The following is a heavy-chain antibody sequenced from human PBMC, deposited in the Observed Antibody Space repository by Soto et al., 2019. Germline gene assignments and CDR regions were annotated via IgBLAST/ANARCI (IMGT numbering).Heavy chain of an antibody. V-gene: IGHV4-61*01. Sequence: QVQLQESGPGLVKPSETLSLTCTVSGCSVSSGSYYWSWIRQPPGKVLEWIGYIYYSGSTNYNPSIKSRVTISVDTSKNQFSLKLSSVTAADTAVYYCARDQHGDSLYGMDVWGQGTTVTVSS. CDR1: GCSVSSGSYY. CDR3: ARDQHGDSLYGMDV. J-gene: IGHJ6*02. CDR2: IYYSGST. D-gene: IGHD4-17*01.